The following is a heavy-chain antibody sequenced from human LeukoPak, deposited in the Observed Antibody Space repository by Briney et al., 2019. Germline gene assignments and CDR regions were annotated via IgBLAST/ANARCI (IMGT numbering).Heavy chain of an antibody. Sequence: SETLSLTCTVSGASISSYYWSSIRQPPGKGLEGIGGIYYSGCTNYSPSLKSRLTISVDTPKNQFSLNLRSVTAADTAAYYCARHGIGSSGRYFDYWGQGTLVTVSS. CDR3: ARHGIGSSGRYFDY. CDR1: GASISSYY. D-gene: IGHD6-19*01. J-gene: IGHJ4*02. CDR2: IYYSGCT. V-gene: IGHV4-59*08.